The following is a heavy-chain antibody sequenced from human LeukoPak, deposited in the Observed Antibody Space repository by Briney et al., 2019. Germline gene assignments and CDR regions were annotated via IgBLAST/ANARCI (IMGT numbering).Heavy chain of an antibody. Sequence: ASVKVSCKASGYTFSNYGISWVRQAPGQGLEWMGWISAYNGKSNYVQKLQGRVTMTTDTSTSTAYMELRSLRSDDTAVYYCASRDDKPKPQSGYDLGYWGQGTLVTVSS. CDR1: GYTFSNYG. D-gene: IGHD5-12*01. CDR2: ISAYNGKS. J-gene: IGHJ4*02. V-gene: IGHV1-18*01. CDR3: ASRDDKPKPQSGYDLGY.